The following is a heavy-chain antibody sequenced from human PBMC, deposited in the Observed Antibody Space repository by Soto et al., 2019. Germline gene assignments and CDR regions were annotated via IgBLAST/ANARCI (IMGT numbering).Heavy chain of an antibody. V-gene: IGHV4-31*02. J-gene: IGHJ4*02. CDR2: IYYSGST. D-gene: IGHD4-17*01. CDR1: GGSISSGGYY. Sequence: SETLSLTXTVSGGSISSGGYYWSWIRQHPGKGLEWIGYIYYSGSTYYNPSLKSRVTISVDTSKNQFSLKLSSVTAADTAVYYCARRHYGVIPFDYWGQGTLVTVSS. CDR3: ARRHYGVIPFDY.